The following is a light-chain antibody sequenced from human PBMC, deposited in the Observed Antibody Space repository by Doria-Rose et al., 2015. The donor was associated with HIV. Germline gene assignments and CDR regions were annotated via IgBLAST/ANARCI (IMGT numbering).Light chain of an antibody. CDR3: HQYGTSWT. V-gene: IGKV3-20*01. CDR2: DGS. CDR1: QSFSSTY. Sequence: TQSPGTLSLSPGERATLSCRASQSFSSTYLAWYRQKPGQAPSLFIYDGSTRATGIPVRFSASGSGTDFTLTINRLEPEDFALYYCHQYGTSWTFGQGTKVEI. J-gene: IGKJ1*01.